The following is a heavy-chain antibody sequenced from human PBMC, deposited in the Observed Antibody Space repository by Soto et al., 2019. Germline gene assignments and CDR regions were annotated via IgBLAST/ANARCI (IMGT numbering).Heavy chain of an antibody. CDR3: ARDLKRIQLWAPRYYYGMDV. V-gene: IGHV3-7*01. J-gene: IGHJ6*02. Sequence: PGGSLRLSCAASGFTFSSYWMSWVRQAPGKGLEWVANIKQDGSEKYYVDSVKGRFTISRDNAKNSLYLQMNSLRAEDTAVYYCARDLKRIQLWAPRYYYGMDVWGQGTTVTVSS. CDR2: IKQDGSEK. D-gene: IGHD5-18*01. CDR1: GFTFSSYW.